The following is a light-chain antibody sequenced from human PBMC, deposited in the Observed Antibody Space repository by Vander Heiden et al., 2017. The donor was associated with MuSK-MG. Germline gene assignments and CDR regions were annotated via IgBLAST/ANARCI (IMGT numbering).Light chain of an antibody. Sequence: TKCRRTLSVTPGQPASISCKSSQSLLHSDGKTYLYWYLQKPGQPPRRLNYEVCNHLTGVADRFSGSGSGAGFTRKISRVEARDVWVDGSMRGIQLRLTFGGGTKVEIK. CDR1: QSLLHSDGKTY. CDR2: EVC. V-gene: IGKV2D-29*01. J-gene: IGKJ4*01. CDR3: MRGIQLRLT.